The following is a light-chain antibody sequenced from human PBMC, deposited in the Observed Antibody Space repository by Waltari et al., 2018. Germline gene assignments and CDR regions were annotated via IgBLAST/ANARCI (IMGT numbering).Light chain of an antibody. CDR1: QDISNW. V-gene: IGKV1-12*01. CDR2: PAS. CDR3: QQANTFPVT. Sequence: DIQMTQSPSSVSASVGDRGTITCRASQDISNWLAWYQQKPGKAPNLLIFPASRLPSGVPSRFRGSGSGSDFSLTISSLQPEDFATYYCQQANTFPVTFGGGTKVEF. J-gene: IGKJ4*01.